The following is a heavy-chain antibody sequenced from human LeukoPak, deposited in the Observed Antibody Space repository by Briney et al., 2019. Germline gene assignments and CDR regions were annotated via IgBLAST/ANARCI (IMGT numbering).Heavy chain of an antibody. D-gene: IGHD3-9*01. CDR2: IKQDGSER. V-gene: IGHV3-7*01. CDR3: ASENYDILTGYYTHFDY. CDR1: GFTFSMYW. Sequence: PGGSLRLSCAATGFTFSMYWMSWVRQAPGKGLEWVANIKQDGSERCYVDSVKGRFTISRDNAKNSLYLQMNSLRAEDTAVYYCASENYDILTGYYTHFDYWGQGTLVTVSS. J-gene: IGHJ4*02.